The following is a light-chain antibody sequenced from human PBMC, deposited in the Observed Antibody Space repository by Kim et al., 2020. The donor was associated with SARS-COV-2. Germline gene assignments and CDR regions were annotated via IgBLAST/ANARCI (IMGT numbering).Light chain of an antibody. Sequence: QSIPISCTGTSSDVGGYNYVSWYQQHPGKAPKLMIYDVSNRPSGVSNRFSGSKSGNTASLTISGLQAETEADYYCSSYTSSSTPVLFGGGTQLTVL. CDR2: DVS. V-gene: IGLV2-14*03. CDR3: SSYTSSSTPVL. CDR1: SSDVGGYNY. J-gene: IGLJ2*01.